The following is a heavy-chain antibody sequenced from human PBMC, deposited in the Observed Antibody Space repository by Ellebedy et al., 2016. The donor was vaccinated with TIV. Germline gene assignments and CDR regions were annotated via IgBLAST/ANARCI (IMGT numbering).Heavy chain of an antibody. CDR1: GFSFSSYA. V-gene: IGHV3-23*01. CDR3: AKDQVGGDGRWVFDI. CDR2: IYAGGNKP. D-gene: IGHD3-16*01. J-gene: IGHJ3*02. Sequence: PGGSLRLSCSASGFSFSSYAMAWVRQTPGKGLEWVSGIYAGGNKPHYADSVKGRFTISRDNFQNTLYLQMNSLRDEDTAMYYCAKDQVGGDGRWVFDIWGQGTMVTVSS.